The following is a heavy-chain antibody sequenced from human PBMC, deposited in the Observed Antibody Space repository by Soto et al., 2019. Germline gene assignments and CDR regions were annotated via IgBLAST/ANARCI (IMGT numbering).Heavy chain of an antibody. D-gene: IGHD2-2*01. CDR3: AKEKISTSCCNWFDP. Sequence: GGSLRLSCAASEFTFSNYAMSWVRQAPGKGLEWAANIKPDGSEKWYVDSVKGRFTISRDNAKNSLYLQMNSLRAEDTAVYYCAKEKISTSCCNWFDPWGQGTLVTVSS. J-gene: IGHJ5*02. CDR1: EFTFSNYA. CDR2: IKPDGSEK. V-gene: IGHV3-7*05.